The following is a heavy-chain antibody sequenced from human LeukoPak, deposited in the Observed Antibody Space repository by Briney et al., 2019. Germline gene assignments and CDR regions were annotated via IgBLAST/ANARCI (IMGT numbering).Heavy chain of an antibody. CDR3: AREWTRIEY. J-gene: IGHJ4*02. CDR2: FYSSGST. D-gene: IGHD3/OR15-3a*01. CDR1: GGSISSYY. V-gene: IGHV4-4*07. Sequence: SETLSLTCTVSGGSISSYYWSWIRQPAGKGLEWIGRFYSSGSTKYNPSLKSRVTMSLDTSKNQFSLRLSSVTAADTAVYYCAREWTRIEYWGQGTLVTVSS.